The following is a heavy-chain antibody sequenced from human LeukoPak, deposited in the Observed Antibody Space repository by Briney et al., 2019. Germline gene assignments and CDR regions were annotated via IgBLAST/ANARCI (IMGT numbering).Heavy chain of an antibody. Sequence: GRSLRLSCAASGFTFDDYAMHWVRQAPGQGLEWVSRISRNGGSIGYADSVKGRFTISRDNAKNSLYLQMNSLRAEDTALYYCARGGGFDYWGQGTLVTVSS. CDR3: ARGGGFDY. CDR2: ISRNGGSI. J-gene: IGHJ4*02. D-gene: IGHD3-16*01. V-gene: IGHV3-9*01. CDR1: GFTFDDYA.